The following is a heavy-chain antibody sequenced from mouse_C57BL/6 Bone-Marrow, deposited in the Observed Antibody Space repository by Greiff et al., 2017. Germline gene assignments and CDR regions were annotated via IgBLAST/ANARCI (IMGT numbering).Heavy chain of an antibody. D-gene: IGHD4-1*01. CDR3: TTGLTGT. J-gene: IGHJ2*01. Sequence: EVQLQQSGAELVRPGASVKLSCTASGFNIKDDYMHWVKQRPEQGLEWIGWIDPENGDTEYASKFQGKATITADTSSTTAYLQLSSLTSEDTAVYYCTTGLTGTWGQGTTLTVSS. V-gene: IGHV14-4*01. CDR1: GFNIKDDY. CDR2: IDPENGDT.